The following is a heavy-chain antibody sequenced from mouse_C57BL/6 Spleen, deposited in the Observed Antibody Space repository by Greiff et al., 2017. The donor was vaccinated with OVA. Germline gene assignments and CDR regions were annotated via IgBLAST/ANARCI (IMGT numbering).Heavy chain of an antibody. CDR2: INPSSGYT. CDR3: ARNYYGSSYAMDY. Sequence: VQLQQSGAELAKPGASVKLSCKASGYTFTSYWMHWVKQRPGQGLEWIGYINPSSGYTKYNQKFKDKATLTADKSSSTAYMQLSSLTYEDSAVYYSARNYYGSSYAMDYWGQGTSVTVSS. J-gene: IGHJ4*01. D-gene: IGHD1-1*01. V-gene: IGHV1-7*01. CDR1: GYTFTSYW.